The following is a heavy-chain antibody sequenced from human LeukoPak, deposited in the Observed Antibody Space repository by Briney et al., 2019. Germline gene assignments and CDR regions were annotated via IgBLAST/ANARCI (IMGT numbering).Heavy chain of an antibody. D-gene: IGHD3-10*01. J-gene: IGHJ4*02. CDR2: SYISGGT. CDR1: GASINSYY. V-gene: IGHV4-4*07. Sequence: KPSETLSLTCTVSGASINSYYWNWIRQPAGKGLEWIGRSYISGGTDYNPSPKSRVTVSIDTSQNQFSLKLTSVTAADTAVYYCARDQELGFWGQGTLVTVSS. CDR3: ARDQELGF.